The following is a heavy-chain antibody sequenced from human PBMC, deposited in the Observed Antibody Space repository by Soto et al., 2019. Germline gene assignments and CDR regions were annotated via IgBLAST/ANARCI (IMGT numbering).Heavy chain of an antibody. J-gene: IGHJ4*02. Sequence: ESGGGVVQPGRSLRLSCAASGFTFSSYGMHWVRQAPGKGLEWVAVISYDGRNKYYADSVKSRFTISRDNSKNTLYLQMNSLRAEDTAVYYCASGAFYDFWSGYYWGQGTLVTVSS. CDR2: ISYDGRNK. CDR3: ASGAFYDFWSGYY. CDR1: GFTFSSYG. V-gene: IGHV3-30*03. D-gene: IGHD3-3*01.